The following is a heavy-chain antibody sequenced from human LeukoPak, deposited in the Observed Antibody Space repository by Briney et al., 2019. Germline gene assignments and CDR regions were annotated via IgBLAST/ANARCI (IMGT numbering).Heavy chain of an antibody. J-gene: IGHJ5*02. CDR1: GGTFSSYA. D-gene: IGHD6-6*01. CDR3: ASLASSSSVTWFDP. CDR2: IIPIFGTA. V-gene: IGHV1-69*13. Sequence: ASVKVSCKASGGTFSSYAISWVRQAPGQGLEWMGGIIPIFGTANYAQKFQGRVTITADESTSTAYMELSSLRSEDTAAYYCASLASSSSVTWFDPWGQGTLVTVSS.